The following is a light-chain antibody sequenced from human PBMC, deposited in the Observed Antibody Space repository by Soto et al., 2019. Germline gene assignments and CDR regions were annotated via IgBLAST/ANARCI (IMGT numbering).Light chain of an antibody. CDR2: KAS. Sequence: DIPMTQSPSTLSASVGDRVTITCRASQSISSWLAWYQQKPGKAPKLLIYKASSLERGVPSRFSGSGSGTEFTLTISSLQPDDFATYYCQQYNSYPLTFGGGTKVEIK. CDR1: QSISSW. J-gene: IGKJ4*01. CDR3: QQYNSYPLT. V-gene: IGKV1-5*03.